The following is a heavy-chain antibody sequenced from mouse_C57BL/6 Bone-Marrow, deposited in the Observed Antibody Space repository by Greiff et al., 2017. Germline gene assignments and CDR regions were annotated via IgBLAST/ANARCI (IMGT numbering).Heavy chain of an antibody. CDR1: GFNIKDDY. J-gene: IGHJ3*01. V-gene: IGHV14-4*01. CDR2: IDPENGDT. CDR3: TTLKLAWFAY. Sequence: EVKLMESGAELVRPGASVKLSCTASGFNIKDDYMHWVKQRPEQGLEWIGWIDPENGDTEYASKFQGKATITADTSSNTAYLQLSSLTSEDTAVYYCTTLKLAWFAYGGQGTLVTVSA.